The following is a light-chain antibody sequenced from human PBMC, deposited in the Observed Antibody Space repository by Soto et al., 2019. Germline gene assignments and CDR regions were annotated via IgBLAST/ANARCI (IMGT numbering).Light chain of an antibody. V-gene: IGKV4-1*01. CDR3: QQYYSTLIT. Sequence: DIVMTQSPDSLAVALGERATINCKSSQSVLSSSNNKNYLAWFQQKPGQPPKALIYWSSTLESGVSDRFSGSGSGTDFTLTISSLQAEDGAVYYCQQYYSTLITFGQGTLLEIK. CDR1: QSVLSSSNNKNY. CDR2: WSS. J-gene: IGKJ5*01.